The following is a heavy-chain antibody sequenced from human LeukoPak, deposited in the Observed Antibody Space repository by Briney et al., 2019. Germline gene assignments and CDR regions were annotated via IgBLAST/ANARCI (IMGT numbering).Heavy chain of an antibody. CDR1: GFSFSGYG. Sequence: GGSLRLSCAASGFSFSGYGMHWVRQAPGKGLEWVAVISYDGSNKYYADSVKGRFTISRDNSKNTLYLQMHSLRAEDTAVYYCARAGGVSNYYYMDVWGKGTTVTVSS. D-gene: IGHD2-8*01. V-gene: IGHV3-30*03. J-gene: IGHJ6*03. CDR3: ARAGGVSNYYYMDV. CDR2: ISYDGSNK.